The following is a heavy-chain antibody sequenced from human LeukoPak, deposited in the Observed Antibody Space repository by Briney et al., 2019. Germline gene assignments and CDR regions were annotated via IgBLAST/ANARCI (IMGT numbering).Heavy chain of an antibody. Sequence: SQTLSLTCAISGDSVSTDSGAWNWIRQSPSRGLEWLGRTYYRSKWCNDYAVSVKSRITINPDTSKNQFSLQLNSVTPEDTAVYYCARGSDANSGWTFDFWGQGTLVTVSS. V-gene: IGHV6-1*01. CDR3: ARGSDANSGWTFDF. J-gene: IGHJ4*02. CDR1: GDSVSTDSGA. CDR2: TYYRSKWCN. D-gene: IGHD6-19*01.